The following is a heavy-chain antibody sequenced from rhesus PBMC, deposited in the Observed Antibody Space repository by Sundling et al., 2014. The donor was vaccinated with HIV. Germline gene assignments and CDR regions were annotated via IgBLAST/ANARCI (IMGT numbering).Heavy chain of an antibody. J-gene: IGHJ4*01. CDR2: IYGSTGST. V-gene: IGHV4-147*01. D-gene: IGHD5-24*01. CDR3: ARDWRFGGYSLQFFNS. CDR1: GGSLSSND. Sequence: QVQLQESGPGLVKPSETLSLTCAVSGGSLSSNDWTWIRQPPGKGLEWIGRIYGSTGSTSYNPSLTSRVTISTDTSKNQFSLKLSSVTAADTAIYYCARDWRFGGYSLQFFNSWGQGVLVTVSS.